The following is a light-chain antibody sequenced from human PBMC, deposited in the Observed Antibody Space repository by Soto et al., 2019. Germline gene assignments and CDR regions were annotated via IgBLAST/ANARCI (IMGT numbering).Light chain of an antibody. CDR3: CSYAGSMTWV. CDR2: EAT. Sequence: QSVLTQPASVSGSPGQSITISCTGTSNDVGSYNFVSWYQHHPGKAPKLMIYEATKRPSGFSHRFSGSKSGNTASLTISGLQAEDEGEYYCCSYAGSMTWVFGGGTKLTVL. CDR1: SNDVGSYNF. J-gene: IGLJ3*02. V-gene: IGLV2-23*01.